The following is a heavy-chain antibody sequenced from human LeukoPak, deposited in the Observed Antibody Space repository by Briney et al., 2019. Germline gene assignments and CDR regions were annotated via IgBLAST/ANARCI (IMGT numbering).Heavy chain of an antibody. V-gene: IGHV1-8*03. Sequence: ASVKVSCKASGYTFSNYEINWVRQASGHGLEWMGWMSPHSGNTDYSQKFQGRLTITRDTSISTAYMELTSLRSDDTAIYYCVRAEWRGDWASYFDYWGQGTLVTVSS. J-gene: IGHJ4*02. CDR1: GYTFSNYE. D-gene: IGHD3/OR15-3a*01. CDR3: VRAEWRGDWASYFDY. CDR2: MSPHSGNT.